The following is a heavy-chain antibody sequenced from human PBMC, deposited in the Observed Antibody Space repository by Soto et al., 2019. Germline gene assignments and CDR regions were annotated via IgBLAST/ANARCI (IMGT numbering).Heavy chain of an antibody. CDR3: ARVDSQSIFGVVIHDH. V-gene: IGHV4-31*03. Sequence: SETLSLTCTVSGGSISSGGYYWSWIRQHPGKGLEWIGYIYYSGSTYYNPSLKSRVTISVDTSKNQFSLKLSSVTAADTAVYYCARVDSQSIFGVVIHDHWGQGTLVTVSS. J-gene: IGHJ5*02. CDR2: IYYSGST. CDR1: GGSISSGGYY. D-gene: IGHD3-3*01.